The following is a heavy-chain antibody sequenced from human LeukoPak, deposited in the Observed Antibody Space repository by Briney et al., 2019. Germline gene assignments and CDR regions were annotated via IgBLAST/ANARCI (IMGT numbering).Heavy chain of an antibody. Sequence: GGSLRLSCAASGFTFSSYAMHWVRQAPGKGLEWVAVISYDGSNKYYADSVKGRFTISRDNSKNTLYLQMNSLRAEDTAVYYCAKGLSGIAVAGTPLGDYWGQGTLVTVSS. CDR2: ISYDGSNK. D-gene: IGHD6-19*01. J-gene: IGHJ4*02. CDR1: GFTFSSYA. V-gene: IGHV3-30-3*01. CDR3: AKGLSGIAVAGTPLGDY.